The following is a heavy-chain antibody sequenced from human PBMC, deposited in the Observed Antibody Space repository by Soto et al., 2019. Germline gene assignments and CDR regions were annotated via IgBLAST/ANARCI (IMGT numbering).Heavy chain of an antibody. D-gene: IGHD2-8*01. CDR2: MNPNSGNT. CDR3: ARGGIIVPLQNWFDP. CDR1: RYTFTSYD. J-gene: IGHJ5*02. V-gene: IGHV1-8*01. Sequence: ASVKVSCKASRYTFTSYDINWVRQATGQGLEWMGWMNPNSGNTGYAQKFQGRVTMTRNTSISTAYMELSSLRSEDTAVYYCARGGIIVPLQNWFDPWGQGTLVTVSS.